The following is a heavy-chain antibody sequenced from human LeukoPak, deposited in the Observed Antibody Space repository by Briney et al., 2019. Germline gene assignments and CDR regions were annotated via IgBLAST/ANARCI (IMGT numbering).Heavy chain of an antibody. CDR2: ISSSSSAI. D-gene: IGHD5-18*01. Sequence: GGFLRPSCAASGFTFSSYHMNWVRQAPGKGLEWVSYISSSSSAIYYADSVKGRFTISRDNAKKSLYLQMSSLRAEDTAVYYCARDYSYSFDQWGQGTLVTVSS. CDR3: ARDYSYSFDQ. CDR1: GFTFSSYH. J-gene: IGHJ4*02. V-gene: IGHV3-48*01.